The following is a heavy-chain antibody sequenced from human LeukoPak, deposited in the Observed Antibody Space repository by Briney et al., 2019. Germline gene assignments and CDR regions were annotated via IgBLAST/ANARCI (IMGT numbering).Heavy chain of an antibody. CDR2: IIPIFGTA. CDR1: GGTFSSYA. V-gene: IGHV1-69*01. Sequence: AASVKVSCKASGGTFSSYAISWVRQAPGQGLEWMGGIIPIFGTANYAQKFQGRVTITADESTSTAYMELSSLRSEDTAVYYCARAWVDDFWSTYYMDVWGKGTTVTVSS. CDR3: ARAWVDDFWSTYYMDV. J-gene: IGHJ6*03. D-gene: IGHD3-3*01.